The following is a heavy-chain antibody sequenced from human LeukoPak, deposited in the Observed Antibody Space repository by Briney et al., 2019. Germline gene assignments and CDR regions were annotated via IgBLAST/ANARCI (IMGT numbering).Heavy chain of an antibody. Sequence: ASVTVSFKASGYTFTGYYMHWVRQAPGQGLERMGWINPNSGGTNYAQKFQGRVTMTRDTSISTAYMELSRLRSDDTAVYYCARDILGCPDYWGQGTLVTVSS. CDR2: INPNSGGT. CDR1: GYTFTGYY. V-gene: IGHV1-2*02. D-gene: IGHD2-15*01. J-gene: IGHJ4*02. CDR3: ARDILGCPDY.